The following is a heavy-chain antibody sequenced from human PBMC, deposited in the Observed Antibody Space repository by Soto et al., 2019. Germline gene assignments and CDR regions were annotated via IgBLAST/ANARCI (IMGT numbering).Heavy chain of an antibody. V-gene: IGHV3-15*07. Sequence: SLRLSCAASGFTFSNAWMNWVRQAPGKGLEWVGRIKSQTNGGTDYAAPVKGRFTISRDDSKNTLYLQMNSLKTEDTAVYYCTTDSHAVVGPPLWGQGTLVTVSS. CDR2: IKSQTNGGT. D-gene: IGHD3-16*01. CDR3: TTDSHAVVGPPL. CDR1: GFTFSNAW. J-gene: IGHJ4*02.